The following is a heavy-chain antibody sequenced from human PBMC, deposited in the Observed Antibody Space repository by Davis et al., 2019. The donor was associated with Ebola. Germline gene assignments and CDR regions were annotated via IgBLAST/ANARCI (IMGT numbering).Heavy chain of an antibody. CDR3: ASLRRTITGMDDGFDI. CDR2: IYPGDSDI. J-gene: IGHJ4*02. CDR1: GYNFTNYW. D-gene: IGHD2-15*01. Sequence: GESLKISCKGSGYNFTNYWIGWVRQMPGKGLEWMGIIYPGDSDIRYSPSFQGQVTISADKSITTAYLQWSNLKASDTAMYYCASLRRTITGMDDGFDIWGQGALVTVSS. V-gene: IGHV5-51*01.